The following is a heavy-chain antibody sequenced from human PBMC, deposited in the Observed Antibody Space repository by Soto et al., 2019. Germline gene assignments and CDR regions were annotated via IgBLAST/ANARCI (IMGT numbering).Heavy chain of an antibody. CDR2: IYYTGST. V-gene: IGHV4-59*01. CDR3: ARALRGVVVVAAREMDV. J-gene: IGHJ6*02. CDR1: GGPISSDY. Sequence: QVQLQDSGPGLVKPSETLSITCSVSGGPISSDYWSWIRLPPGKGFERIGYIYYTGSTKYNTSIKRRVTISVDKAKNQFSLNLRSVTAADTAVYYCARALRGVVVVAAREMDVWGQGTTVTVSS. D-gene: IGHD2-15*01.